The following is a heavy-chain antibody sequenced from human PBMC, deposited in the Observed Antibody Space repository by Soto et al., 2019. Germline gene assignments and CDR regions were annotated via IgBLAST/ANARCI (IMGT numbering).Heavy chain of an antibody. Sequence: SETLSLTCTVSGDSVSSADYYWRWIRQPPGEGLVWIGHIYYSGSSYYTPSLRGRVSISVDTSKNQFSLNLNSVTAADTAVYYCVRDRGSSWMYKWFDPWGQGTQVTVYS. J-gene: IGHJ5*02. CDR1: GDSVSSADYY. CDR2: IYYSGSS. D-gene: IGHD2-2*01. CDR3: VRDRGSSWMYKWFDP. V-gene: IGHV4-30-4*01.